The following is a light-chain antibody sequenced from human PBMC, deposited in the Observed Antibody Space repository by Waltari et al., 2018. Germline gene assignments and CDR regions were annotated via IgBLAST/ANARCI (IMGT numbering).Light chain of an antibody. V-gene: IGKV6D-21*02. CDR3: HQIASLPRT. Sequence: EIVLTQSPDFQSVTPEEKVTITCRASQNIGSRLHWYKQKPNQSPKLLSKYASQSISGVPSRFSGSGSGTDFTLTINSLEAEDAAVYYCHQIASLPRTFGPGTKVEIK. CDR2: YAS. J-gene: IGKJ1*01. CDR1: QNIGSR.